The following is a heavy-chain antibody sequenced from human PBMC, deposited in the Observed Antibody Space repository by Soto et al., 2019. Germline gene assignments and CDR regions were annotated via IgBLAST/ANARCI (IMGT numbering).Heavy chain of an antibody. CDR3: AREGVGIAAAGRLFDY. CDR1: GDSVSSNSAA. J-gene: IGHJ4*02. V-gene: IGHV6-1*01. CDR2: TYYRSKWYN. Sequence: SPTLSLTCAISGDSVSSNSAAWNWIRQSPSRGLEWLGRTYYRSKWYNDYAVSVKSRITINPDTSKNQFSLQLNSVTPEETAVYYCAREGVGIAAAGRLFDYWGQGTLVTVSS. D-gene: IGHD6-13*01.